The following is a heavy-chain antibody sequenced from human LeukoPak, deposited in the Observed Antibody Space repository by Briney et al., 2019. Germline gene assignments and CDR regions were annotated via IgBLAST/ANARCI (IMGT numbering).Heavy chain of an antibody. D-gene: IGHD2-2*01. Sequence: GGSLRLSCAASGFTFSSYAMSWVRQAPGKGLEWVANIKQDGSEKYYVDSVKGRFTISRDNAKNSLYLQMNSLRAEDTAVYYCARGLTVVVPAARWSSSSLDYWGQGTLVTVSS. CDR3: ARGLTVVVPAARWSSSSLDY. V-gene: IGHV3-7*01. J-gene: IGHJ4*02. CDR2: IKQDGSEK. CDR1: GFTFSSYA.